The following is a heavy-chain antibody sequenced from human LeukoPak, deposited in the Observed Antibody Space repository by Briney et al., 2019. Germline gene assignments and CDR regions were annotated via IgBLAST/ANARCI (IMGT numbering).Heavy chain of an antibody. CDR2: IHYSGST. D-gene: IGHD3-10*01. V-gene: IGHV4-59*01. Sequence: SETLSLTCTVSGGSINSYYWSWIRQPPGKGLEWVGYIHYSGSTNYNPSLESRVTMSIDTSKNQFSLRLSSVTAADTAVYYCARSYGSGNYYRYFDYWGQGTLVTVSS. CDR3: ARSYGSGNYYRYFDY. CDR1: GGSINSYY. J-gene: IGHJ4*02.